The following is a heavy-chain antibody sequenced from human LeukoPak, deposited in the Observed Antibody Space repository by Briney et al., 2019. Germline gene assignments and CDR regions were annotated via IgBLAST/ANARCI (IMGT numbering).Heavy chain of an antibody. CDR1: GGSFSGYY. V-gene: IGHV4-59*01. CDR3: AREDSSGWFDY. Sequence: SETLSLTCAVYGGSFSGYYWSWIRQPPGKGLEWIGYIYYTGSTNYNPSLKSRLTISVDTSKNQFSLKLSSVTAADTAVYYCAREDSSGWFDYWGQGTLVTVSS. D-gene: IGHD6-19*01. CDR2: IYYTGST. J-gene: IGHJ4*02.